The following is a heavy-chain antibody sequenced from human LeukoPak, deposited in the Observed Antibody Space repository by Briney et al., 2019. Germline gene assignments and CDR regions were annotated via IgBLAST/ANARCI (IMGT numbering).Heavy chain of an antibody. D-gene: IGHD5-24*01. J-gene: IGHJ4*02. CDR2: IKQGGGET. CDR1: GFTFSNAY. V-gene: IGHV3-7*01. Sequence: GGSLRLSCAASGFTFSNAYMNWVRQAPGKGLEWVANIKQGGGETYNVDSVKGRFSISRDNAKNSLYLQMNSLRAEDTAVYYCARGADGAFDYWGQGIVVTVSP. CDR3: ARGADGAFDY.